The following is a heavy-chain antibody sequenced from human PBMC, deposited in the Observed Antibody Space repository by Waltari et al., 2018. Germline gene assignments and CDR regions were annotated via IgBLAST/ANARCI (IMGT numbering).Heavy chain of an antibody. CDR3: ARDRGRGIYLDS. CDR2: FQRSGRT. J-gene: IGHJ4*02. CDR1: GESMSSGDW. Sequence: QMQMQESGPGLVKPSETLSVTCPVSGESMSSGDWWSWVRQSPEKGLEWIGQFQRSGRTHYNPSFESRVSISVDPSSNQFSLRMTSTTAADTAVYYCARDRGRGIYLDSWGRGTLVTVSA. D-gene: IGHD2-15*01. V-gene: IGHV4-4*02.